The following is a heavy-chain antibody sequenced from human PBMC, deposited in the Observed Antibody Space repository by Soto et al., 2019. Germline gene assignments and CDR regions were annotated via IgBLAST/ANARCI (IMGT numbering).Heavy chain of an antibody. CDR2: INNDGSSP. V-gene: IGHV3-74*01. Sequence: EEQVVESGGGLVQPGGSLRLSCAASGFTFSSYWMHWVRQAPGKGLVWVSRINNDGSSPTYADSVKGRFTISRDNAKNRLYLQMDSLRAEDTAVYYCVRDRPHNWFDPWGQGTLVTVSS. J-gene: IGHJ5*02. CDR1: GFTFSSYW. CDR3: VRDRPHNWFDP.